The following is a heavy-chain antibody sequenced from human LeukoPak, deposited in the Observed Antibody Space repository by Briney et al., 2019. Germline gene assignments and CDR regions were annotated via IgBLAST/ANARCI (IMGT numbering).Heavy chain of an antibody. V-gene: IGHV6-1*01. J-gene: IGHJ4*02. CDR3: ARQSPSYSSSSGTFDY. CDR1: GDSVSSNSAA. CDR2: TYYRSKWYN. D-gene: IGHD6-6*01. Sequence: LSQTLSLTCAISGDSVSSNSAAWHWIRQSPSRGLEWLGRTYYRSKWYNDYAVSVKSRITISPDTSMNQFSLQLNSVTPEDTAVYYCARQSPSYSSSSGTFDYWGQGTLVTVSS.